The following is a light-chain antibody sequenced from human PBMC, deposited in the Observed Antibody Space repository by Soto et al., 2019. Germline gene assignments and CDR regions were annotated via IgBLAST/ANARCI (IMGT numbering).Light chain of an antibody. V-gene: IGKV3-15*01. CDR2: GAS. CDR1: QSVSSS. J-gene: IGKJ1*01. CDR3: QQYNNWCT. Sequence: EIVMTQSPSTLSVSPGERATLSCRASQSVSSSLAWYQQKPGQAPRLLIHGASTRATGIPARFSGSWSWTEFTLTISSLQSEDFAVYYCQQYNNWCTLGQGTKGEIK.